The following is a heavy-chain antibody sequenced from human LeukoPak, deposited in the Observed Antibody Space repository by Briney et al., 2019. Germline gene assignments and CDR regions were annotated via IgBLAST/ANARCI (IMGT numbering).Heavy chain of an antibody. Sequence: SETLSLTCTVSGDSITGYYWTWIRQPPGKGLEWIGYIYYSGSTNYNPSLKSRVTISVDTSKNQFSLKLSSVTAADTAVYYCARLGRGYYYGMDVWGQGTTVTVSS. CDR2: IYYSGST. V-gene: IGHV4-59*01. D-gene: IGHD3-10*01. CDR3: ARLGRGYYYGMDV. CDR1: GDSITGYY. J-gene: IGHJ6*02.